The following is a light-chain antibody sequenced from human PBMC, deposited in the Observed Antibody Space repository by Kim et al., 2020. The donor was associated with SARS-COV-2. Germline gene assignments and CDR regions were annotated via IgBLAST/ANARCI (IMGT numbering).Light chain of an antibody. CDR1: QSVSNNY. J-gene: IGKJ1*01. CDR2: GAS. V-gene: IGKV3-20*01. Sequence: SPGERATLSCRASQSVSNNYVAWYQQTPGQAPRLLIYGASSRATGIPDRFSGSGSGTDFTLTITRLEPEDFAVYYCQQYGSSPRTFGQGTKVDIK. CDR3: QQYGSSPRT.